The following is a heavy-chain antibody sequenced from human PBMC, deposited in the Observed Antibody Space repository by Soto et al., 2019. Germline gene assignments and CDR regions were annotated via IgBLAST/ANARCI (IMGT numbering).Heavy chain of an antibody. J-gene: IGHJ5*02. CDR1: GFTVSSNY. CDR2: ISGSGGST. V-gene: IGHV3-23*01. CDR3: AITRGDDYPNWFDP. D-gene: IGHD4-17*01. Sequence: PGGSLRLSCAASGFTVSSNYMSWVRQAPGKGLEWVSAISGSGGSTYYADSVKGRFTISRDNSKNTLYLQMNSLRAEDTAVYYCAITRGDDYPNWFDPWGQGTLVTVSS.